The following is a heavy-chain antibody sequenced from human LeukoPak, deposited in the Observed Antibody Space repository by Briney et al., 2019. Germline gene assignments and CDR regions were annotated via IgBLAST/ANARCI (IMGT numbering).Heavy chain of an antibody. D-gene: IGHD3-10*01. V-gene: IGHV3-66*01. J-gene: IGHJ4*02. CDR1: GCTVSSNY. CDR3: AREDYGSGSIIDY. Sequence: GGSLRLSCAASGCTVSSNYMSWVRQAPGKGLEWVSVIYSGGSTYYADSVKGRFTISRDNSKNTLYLQMNSLRAEDTAVYYCAREDYGSGSIIDYWGQGTLVTVSS. CDR2: IYSGGST.